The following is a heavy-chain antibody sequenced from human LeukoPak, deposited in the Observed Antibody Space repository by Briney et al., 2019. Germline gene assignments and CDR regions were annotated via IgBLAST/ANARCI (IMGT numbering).Heavy chain of an antibody. D-gene: IGHD6-19*01. CDR1: GFTFSTYP. CDR2: ITADTSDT. V-gene: IGHV3-23*01. J-gene: IGHJ4*02. CDR3: ATSSGWYPKYFGY. Sequence: GGSLRVSCAASGFTFSTYPMSWVRRAPGKGLEWVSSITADTSDTSYADSVKGRFTISRDNSKNTLSLQMNSLRAEDTALYYCATSSGWYPKYFGYWGQGILVSVSS.